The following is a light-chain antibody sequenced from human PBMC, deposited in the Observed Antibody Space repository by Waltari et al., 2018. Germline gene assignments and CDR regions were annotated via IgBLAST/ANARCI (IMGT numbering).Light chain of an antibody. CDR2: TAS. CDR3: QHSDGFPWA. Sequence: IQLTQSPSSLSASVGDRVTITCRASRNIAIWLAWYQQKPGKAPKLLISTASSLQSGVPLRFSSSGSGTDFTLTISNLQPEDFATYYCQHSDGFPWAFGQGTRVELK. J-gene: IGKJ1*01. V-gene: IGKV1-12*01. CDR1: RNIAIW.